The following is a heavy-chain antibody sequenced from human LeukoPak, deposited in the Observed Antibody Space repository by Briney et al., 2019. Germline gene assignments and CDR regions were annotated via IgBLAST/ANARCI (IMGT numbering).Heavy chain of an antibody. CDR1: GGSISSYY. D-gene: IGHD3-10*01. V-gene: IGHV4-59*01. J-gene: IGHJ4*02. Sequence: PSETLSLTCTVSGGSISSYYWSWIRQPPGKGLEWIGYIYYSGSTNYNPSLKSRVTMSVDTSKNQFSLKLSSVTAADTAVYYCARGKYYYGSGSYYPFDYWGQGTLVTVSS. CDR3: ARGKYYYGSGSYYPFDY. CDR2: IYYSGST.